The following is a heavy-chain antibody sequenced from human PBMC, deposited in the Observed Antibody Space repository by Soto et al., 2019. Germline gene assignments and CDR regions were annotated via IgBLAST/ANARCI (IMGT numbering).Heavy chain of an antibody. V-gene: IGHV3-11*01. CDR3: ARDPGIYYGMDV. CDR2: ISGGGFTI. D-gene: IGHD3-10*01. CDR1: GFTFSDYY. Sequence: ESGGGLVKPGGSLRLSCTASGFTFSDYYMTWIRQAPGKGLEWLSYISGGGFTIYYADSVKGRFTVSRDNAKNSMYLQMNTLRVEDTAVYYCARDPGIYYGMDVWGQGTTVTVSS. J-gene: IGHJ6*02.